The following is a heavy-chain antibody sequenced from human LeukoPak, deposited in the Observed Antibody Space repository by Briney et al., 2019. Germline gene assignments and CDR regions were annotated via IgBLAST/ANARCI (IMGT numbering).Heavy chain of an antibody. D-gene: IGHD3-22*01. CDR3: ARAGDYYDTHYFDY. J-gene: IGHJ4*02. Sequence: AGGSLRLSCSASGFTFGDYGISWVRQGPGKGLEWVSGIDWNGGNTVYADSVKGRFTVSRDNAKNSLYLQMNSLRAEDTALYYCARAGDYYDTHYFDYWGQGTLVPVSS. CDR1: GFTFGDYG. V-gene: IGHV3-20*04. CDR2: IDWNGGNT.